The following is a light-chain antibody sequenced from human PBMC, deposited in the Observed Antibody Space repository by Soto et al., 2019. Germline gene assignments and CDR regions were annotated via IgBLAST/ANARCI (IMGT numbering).Light chain of an antibody. J-gene: IGLJ3*02. CDR3: LLSYAGARPV. V-gene: IGLV7-46*01. CDR2: DTN. Sequence: QAVVTQEPSLTVSPGGTVTLTRGSSFGAVTKDNYPYWFLQKPGQAPRTLIYDTNNRQSWTPGRFSGSILGGKAALTLSGAQPEDEADYYCLLSYAGARPVVGGGTKLTVL. CDR1: FGAVTKDNY.